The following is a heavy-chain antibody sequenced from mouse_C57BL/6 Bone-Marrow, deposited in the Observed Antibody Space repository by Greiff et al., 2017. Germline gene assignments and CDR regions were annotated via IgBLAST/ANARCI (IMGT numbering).Heavy chain of an antibody. CDR1: GYSFTGYY. CDR2: INPSTGGT. Sequence: VQLQQSGPELVKPGASVKISCKASGYSFTGYYMNWVKQSPEKSLEWIGEINPSTGGTTYNQKFKAKATLTVDKSSSTAYMQLKSLTSEDSAVYYCARSNLFAYWGQGTLVTVSA. V-gene: IGHV1-42*01. D-gene: IGHD2-5*01. CDR3: ARSNLFAY. J-gene: IGHJ3*01.